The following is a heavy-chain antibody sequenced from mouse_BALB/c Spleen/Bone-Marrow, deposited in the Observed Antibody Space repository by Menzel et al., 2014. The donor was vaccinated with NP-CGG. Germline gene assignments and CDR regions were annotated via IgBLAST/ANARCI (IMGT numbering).Heavy chain of an antibody. Sequence: QVQLKESGAELVKPGASVKLSCKASGYTFTSYWMHWVKQRPGQGLEWIGVINPSNGRSNYSEKFKSKATLTVDKSSSTTYMQLSSLTSEDSAVYSCARYNAYDWYFDVWGAGTTVTVYS. CDR2: INPSNGRS. V-gene: IGHV1S81*02. J-gene: IGHJ1*01. CDR1: GYTFTSYW. CDR3: ARYNAYDWYFDV. D-gene: IGHD2-2*01.